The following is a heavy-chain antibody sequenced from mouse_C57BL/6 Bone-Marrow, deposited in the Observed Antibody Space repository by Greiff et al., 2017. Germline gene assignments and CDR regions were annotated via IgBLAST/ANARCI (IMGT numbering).Heavy chain of an antibody. CDR3: ASSWRAIDY. Sequence: QVQLQQPGTELVKPGASVKLSCKASGYTFTGSWLPWVKQRPGQGLEWIGNINPSTGGPNYNEQFKSKATLTLAKSPSQAYMQLSSLTSEDSAVYYCASSWRAIDYWGQGTSVTVSS. V-gene: IGHV1-53*01. J-gene: IGHJ4*01. CDR2: INPSTGGP. CDR1: GYTFTGSW.